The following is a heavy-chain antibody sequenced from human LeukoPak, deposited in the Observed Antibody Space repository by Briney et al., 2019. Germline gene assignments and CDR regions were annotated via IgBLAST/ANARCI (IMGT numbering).Heavy chain of an antibody. Sequence: VASVKVSCKASGGTFSSYAISWVRQAPGQGLEWMGGIIPIFGTANYAQKFQGRVTITADESTSTAYMELSSLRSEDTAVYYCARDPTDITMVRGVISWFDPWGQGTLVTVSS. J-gene: IGHJ5*02. CDR2: IIPIFGTA. CDR3: ARDPTDITMVRGVISWFDP. D-gene: IGHD3-10*01. CDR1: GGTFSSYA. V-gene: IGHV1-69*13.